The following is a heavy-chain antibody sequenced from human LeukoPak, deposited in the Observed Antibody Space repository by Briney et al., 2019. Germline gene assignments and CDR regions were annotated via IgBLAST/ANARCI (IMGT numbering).Heavy chain of an antibody. Sequence: GGSLRLSCAASGVTFGDNRMCWVCQGPGRRLGWGSGINWNGVRTGYATSVQGRNTISRDNDKNSLYLQMNSLRAEDTALFFCAAGDRNGWYFDYWGQGTLDTVS. CDR2: INWNGVRT. D-gene: IGHD6-19*01. J-gene: IGHJ4*02. CDR1: GVTFGDNR. CDR3: AAGDRNGWYFDY. V-gene: IGHV3-20*04.